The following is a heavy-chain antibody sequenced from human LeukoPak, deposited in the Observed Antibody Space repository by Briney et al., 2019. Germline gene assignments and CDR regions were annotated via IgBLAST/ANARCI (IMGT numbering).Heavy chain of an antibody. D-gene: IGHD2-2*01. CDR1: GYTFTSYG. CDR2: ISAYNGNT. V-gene: IGHV1-18*01. Sequence: ASVKVSCRASGYTFTSYGISWVRQAPGQGLEWMGWISAYNGNTNCAQKLQGRVTMTTDTSTSTAYMELRSLRSDDTAVYYCARGVVPAAMDAFDIWGQGALVTVSS. J-gene: IGHJ1*01. CDR3: ARGVVPAAMDAFDI.